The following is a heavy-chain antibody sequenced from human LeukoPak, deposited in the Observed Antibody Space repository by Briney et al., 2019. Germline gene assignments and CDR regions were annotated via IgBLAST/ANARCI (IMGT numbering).Heavy chain of an antibody. CDR1: GFTFSSYA. J-gene: IGHJ4*02. CDR2: ISGSGGST. D-gene: IGHD3-3*01. V-gene: IGHV3-23*01. CDR3: AKDRGVSESGYYGY. Sequence: PGGSLRLSXAASGFTFSSYAMSWVRQAPGKGLEWVSAISGSGGSTYYADSVKGRFTISRDNSKNTLYLQMNSLRAEDTAVYYCAKDRGVSESGYYGYWGQGTLVTVSS.